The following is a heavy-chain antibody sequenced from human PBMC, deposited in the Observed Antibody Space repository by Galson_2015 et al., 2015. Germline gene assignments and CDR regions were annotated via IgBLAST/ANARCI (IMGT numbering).Heavy chain of an antibody. D-gene: IGHD2-2*01. Sequence: SLRLSCAASGFTFSSYAMSWVRQAPGKGLEWVSAISGSGGSTYYADSVKGRFTISRDNSKNTLYLQMNSLRAEDTAVYYCAKHASKYCSSTSCYGAVYWGQGTLVTVSS. J-gene: IGHJ4*02. CDR1: GFTFSSYA. CDR2: ISGSGGST. CDR3: AKHASKYCSSTSCYGAVY. V-gene: IGHV3-23*01.